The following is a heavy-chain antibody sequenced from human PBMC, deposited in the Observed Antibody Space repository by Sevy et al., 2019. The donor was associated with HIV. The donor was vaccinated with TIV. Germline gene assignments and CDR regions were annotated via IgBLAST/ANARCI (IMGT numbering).Heavy chain of an antibody. V-gene: IGHV3-7*01. J-gene: IGHJ4*02. D-gene: IGHD6-13*01. Sequence: GGSLRLSCAASGFTFSSSSMTWVRQAPGKGLEWVATISQGGSEEYYVDSVKGRFTISRDNAKNSLYLQMNSLSAVDTAVYFCARFVSLGYWGQGTQVTVSS. CDR2: ISQGGSEE. CDR3: ARFVSLGY. CDR1: GFTFSSSS.